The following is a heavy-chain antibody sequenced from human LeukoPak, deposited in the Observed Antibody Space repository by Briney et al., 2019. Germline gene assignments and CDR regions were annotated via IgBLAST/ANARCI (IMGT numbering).Heavy chain of an antibody. D-gene: IGHD6-6*01. CDR3: ARELVGFDN. V-gene: IGHV3-21*01. CDR2: ISSGSSYI. CDR1: GFTFSSYI. J-gene: IGHJ4*02. Sequence: GGSLRLSCAVSGFTFSSYIMNWVRQAPGKGLEWVSSISSGSSYIYYADSVKGRFTISRDNAKKSLYLQMNSLRAEDTGVYYCARELVGFDNWGQGTLDTVSS.